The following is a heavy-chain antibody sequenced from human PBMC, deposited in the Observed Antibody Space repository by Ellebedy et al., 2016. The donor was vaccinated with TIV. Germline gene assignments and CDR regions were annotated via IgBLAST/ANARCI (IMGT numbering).Heavy chain of an antibody. J-gene: IGHJ5*02. CDR3: ARWFGELLYVRWFDP. Sequence: SETLSLTCTVSGGSISRSSSYWGWIRQSPQMGLEWVGSIYYTGSTFYNPPLKSRVTISVDTSKSQFSLRLTSVTAADTAVYYCARWFGELLYVRWFDPWGQGTLVTVSS. V-gene: IGHV4-39*01. CDR2: IYYTGST. CDR1: GGSISRSSSY. D-gene: IGHD3-10*01.